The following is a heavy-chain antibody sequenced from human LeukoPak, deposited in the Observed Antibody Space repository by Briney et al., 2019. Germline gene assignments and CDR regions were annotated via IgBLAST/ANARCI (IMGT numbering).Heavy chain of an antibody. CDR2: TYYSRNT. CDR3: ARHEEEVGYNAKTFDY. J-gene: IGHJ4*02. D-gene: IGHD5-24*01. CDR1: GGSISSSGNF. V-gene: IGHV4-39*01. Sequence: RPSETLSLTCTVSGGSISSSGNFWGWVRQPPGRGLEWIASTYYSRNTYYSPSLKSRVTISVDTSKNQFSLKLSSVTAADTAVYYCARHEEEVGYNAKTFDYWGQGTLVTVSS.